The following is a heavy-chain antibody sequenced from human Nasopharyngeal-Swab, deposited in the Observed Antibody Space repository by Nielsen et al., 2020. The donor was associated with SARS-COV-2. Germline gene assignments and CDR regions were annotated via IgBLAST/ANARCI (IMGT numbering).Heavy chain of an antibody. CDR3: ARLRGAVPDY. J-gene: IGHJ4*02. D-gene: IGHD3-16*01. CDR1: GGSISSGGYY. CDR2: IYYSGST. V-gene: IGHV4-31*03. Sequence: SETLSLTCTVSGGSISSGGYYWSWIRQHPGKGLEWIGYIYYSGSTYYNPSLKSRVTISVDTPKNQFSLKLSSVTAADTAVYYCARLRGAVPDYWGQGTLVTVSS.